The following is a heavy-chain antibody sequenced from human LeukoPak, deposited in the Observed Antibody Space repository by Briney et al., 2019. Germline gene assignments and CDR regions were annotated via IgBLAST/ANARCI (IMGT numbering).Heavy chain of an antibody. CDR3: ARDDGVGATGY. J-gene: IGHJ4*02. CDR2: ISYDGSNK. V-gene: IGHV3-30-3*01. CDR1: GFTFSSYA. D-gene: IGHD1-26*01. Sequence: GRSLRLSCAASGFTFSSYAMHWVRQALGKGLEWVAVISYDGSNKYHADSVKGRFTISRDNSKNTLYLQMNSLRAEDTAVYYCARDDGVGATGYWGQGTLVTVSS.